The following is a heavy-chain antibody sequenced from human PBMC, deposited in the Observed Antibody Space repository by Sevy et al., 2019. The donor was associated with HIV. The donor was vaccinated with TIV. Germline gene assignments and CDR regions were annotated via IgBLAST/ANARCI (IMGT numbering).Heavy chain of an antibody. CDR3: AGVVGSYYYDSSGPDAFDI. Sequence: GGSLRLSCAASGFTFSSYSMNWVRQAPGKGLEWVSSISSSSSYIYYADSVKGRFTISRDNAKNSLYLQRNSLRAEDTAVYYCAGVVGSYYYDSSGPDAFDIWGQGTMVTVSS. V-gene: IGHV3-21*01. CDR1: GFTFSSYS. J-gene: IGHJ3*02. D-gene: IGHD3-22*01. CDR2: ISSSSSYI.